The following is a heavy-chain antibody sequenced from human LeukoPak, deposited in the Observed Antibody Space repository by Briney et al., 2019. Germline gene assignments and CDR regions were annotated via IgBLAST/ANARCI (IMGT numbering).Heavy chain of an antibody. J-gene: IGHJ3*02. D-gene: IGHD2-8*01. CDR3: ARVSTNDRRNAFDI. V-gene: IGHV3-64*01. Sequence: PGGSLRLSCAASGFTFSTYVMQWVRQAPGKGLEYVSAITGDGGYTYYANSVKGRFTISRDNSKKTLYPQMGSLRADDMAVYYCARVSTNDRRNAFDIWGQGTMVTVSS. CDR1: GFTFSTYV. CDR2: ITGDGGYT.